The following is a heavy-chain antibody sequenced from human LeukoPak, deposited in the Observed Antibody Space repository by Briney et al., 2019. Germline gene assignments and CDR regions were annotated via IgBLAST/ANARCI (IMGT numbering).Heavy chain of an antibody. CDR3: AREELGTRRNYFDY. CDR1: GFTVSSNY. CDR2: IYSDGST. V-gene: IGHV3-53*05. Sequence: GGSLRLSCAVSGFTVSSNYMSWVRQAPGKGLEWVSVIYSDGSTYYRDSVKGRFTISRDNSKNTLYLQMNSLRAEDTAVYYCAREELGTRRNYFDYWGQGTLVTVSS. D-gene: IGHD7-27*01. J-gene: IGHJ4*02.